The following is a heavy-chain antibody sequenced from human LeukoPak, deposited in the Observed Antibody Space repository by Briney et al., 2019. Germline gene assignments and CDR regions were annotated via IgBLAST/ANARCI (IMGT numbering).Heavy chain of an antibody. J-gene: IGHJ6*02. D-gene: IGHD6-19*01. CDR2: ISGSGGST. CDR3: AKGQSAYSSGWYAPGYYYYYGMDV. Sequence: GGSLRLSCAASGSTFSSYAMSWVRQAPGKGLEWVSAISGSGGSTYYADSVKGRFTISRDNSKNALYLQMNSLRAEDTAVYYCAKGQSAYSSGWYAPGYYYYYGMDVWGQGTTVTVSS. V-gene: IGHV3-23*01. CDR1: GSTFSSYA.